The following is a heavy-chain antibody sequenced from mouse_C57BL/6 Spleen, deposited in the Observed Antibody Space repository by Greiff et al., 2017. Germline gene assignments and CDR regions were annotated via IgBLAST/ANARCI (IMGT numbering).Heavy chain of an antibody. D-gene: IGHD2-2*01. Sequence: VQLVESGPELVKPGASVKISCKASGYSFPSYYIHWVKQRPGQGLEWIGWIYPGSGNTKYNEKFKGKATLTADTSSSTAYMQLSSLTSEDSAVYYCARNGGGYDDWYFDVWGTGTTVTVSS. CDR2: IYPGSGNT. CDR1: GYSFPSYY. CDR3: ARNGGGYDDWYFDV. J-gene: IGHJ1*03. V-gene: IGHV1-66*01.